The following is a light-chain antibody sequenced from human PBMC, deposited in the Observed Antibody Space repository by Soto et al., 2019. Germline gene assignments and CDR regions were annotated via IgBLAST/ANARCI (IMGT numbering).Light chain of an antibody. CDR3: QQYKTYWT. V-gene: IGKV1-5*03. CDR2: KAS. Sequence: DIQMTQSPSTLSAFVGDRVTITCRASQSISNWLAWYQQKPGKAPKLLIYKASSLEGGVPSRFSGSGSGTEFTLTISSLQPDDFATYYCQQYKTYWTFGQGTKVELK. J-gene: IGKJ1*01. CDR1: QSISNW.